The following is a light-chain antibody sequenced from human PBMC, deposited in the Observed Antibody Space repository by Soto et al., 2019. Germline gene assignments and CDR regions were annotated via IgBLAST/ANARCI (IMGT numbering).Light chain of an antibody. V-gene: IGLV3-21*04. CDR3: QVRDSSRDNVV. J-gene: IGLJ2*01. CDR1: KIGSKS. CDR2: YDS. Sequence: SYELTQPPSVSVAPGKTARITCGGNKIGSKSVHWYQQKPGQAPVLVIYYDSDRPSGIPERFSGSNSGNTATLTISRVEAGDEADYYCQVRDSSRDNVVFGGGTKLTVL.